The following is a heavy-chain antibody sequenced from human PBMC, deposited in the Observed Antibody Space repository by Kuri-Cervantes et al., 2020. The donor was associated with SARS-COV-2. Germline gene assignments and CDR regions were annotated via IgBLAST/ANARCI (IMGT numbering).Heavy chain of an antibody. V-gene: IGHV1-3*01. CDR3: ARSDVPYRVPAAINWFDP. CDR1: GYTFTSYA. J-gene: IGHJ5*02. D-gene: IGHD2-2*01. Sequence: ASVKVSCKASGYTFTSYAMHWVRQAPGQRLEWMGWINAGNGNTKYSQKFQGRVTITRDTSASTAYMELSSLRSEDTAVYYCARSDVPYRVPAAINWFDPWGQGTLVTVSS. CDR2: INAGNGNT.